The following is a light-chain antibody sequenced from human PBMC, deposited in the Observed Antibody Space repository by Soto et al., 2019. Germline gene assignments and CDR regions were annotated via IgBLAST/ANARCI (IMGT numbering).Light chain of an antibody. CDR1: QSIGRW. CDR3: HQYNSFPWT. V-gene: IGKV1-5*03. CDR2: KAS. Sequence: DIQMTQSPSTLSASVGDTVTITCRASQSIGRWLAWSQQKPGKAPDLLIYKASSLESGVPSRFSGSGSGTEFTLTISSLKADDFASYYCHQYNSFPWTFGQGTKVEVK. J-gene: IGKJ1*01.